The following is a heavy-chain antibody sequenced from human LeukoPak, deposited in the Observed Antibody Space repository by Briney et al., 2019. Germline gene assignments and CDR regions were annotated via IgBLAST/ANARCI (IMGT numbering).Heavy chain of an antibody. D-gene: IGHD2-21*01. CDR2: IIPIFRTA. J-gene: IGHJ4*02. V-gene: IGHV1-69*13. Sequence: SVTVSFKASGGTFSIYAISWVRQAPGQGGYCIAGIIPIFRTATYPQKFQARLTITAPQSTSTPYMELSSLISEDTAVYYCPRERSVIIHYSGQGTLVTVSS. CDR3: PRERSVIIHY. CDR1: GGTFSIYA.